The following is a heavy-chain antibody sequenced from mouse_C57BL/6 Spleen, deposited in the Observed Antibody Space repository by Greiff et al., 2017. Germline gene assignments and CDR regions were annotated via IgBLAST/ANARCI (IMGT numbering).Heavy chain of an antibody. CDR3: ARDGYYLYYAMDY. CDR2: ISYDGSN. J-gene: IGHJ4*01. D-gene: IGHD2-3*01. CDR1: GYSITSGYY. V-gene: IGHV3-6*01. Sequence: EVQLVESGPGLVKPSQSLSLTCSVTGYSITSGYYWNWIRQFPGNKLEWMGYISYDGSNNYNPSLKNRISITRDTSKNKFFLKLNSVTTEDTATYYCARDGYYLYYAMDYWGQGTSVTVAS.